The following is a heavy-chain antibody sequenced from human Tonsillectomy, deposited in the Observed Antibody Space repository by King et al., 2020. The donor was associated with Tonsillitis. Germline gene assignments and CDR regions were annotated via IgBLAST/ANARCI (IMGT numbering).Heavy chain of an antibody. CDR2: IRYDGHNK. J-gene: IGHJ4*02. CDR3: VKDVPSGSGWPYFDY. D-gene: IGHD6-19*01. CDR1: GFTFSSYG. Sequence: VQLVESGGGVVQPGGSLRLSCAASGFTFSSYGMHWVRQAPGKGLEWVAFIRYDGHNKYYADSVKGRFTISRDNSKNRLYLQMNSLRPEDTAVFYCVKDVPSGSGWPYFDYWGQGTLVTVSS. V-gene: IGHV3-30*02.